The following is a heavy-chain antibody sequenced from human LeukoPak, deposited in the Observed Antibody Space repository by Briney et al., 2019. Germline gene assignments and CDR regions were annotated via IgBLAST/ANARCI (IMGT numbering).Heavy chain of an antibody. Sequence: ASVKVSCKASGYTFTSYGISWVRQAPGQGLEWMGWIITYNGNTNYAQKLQGRVTMTTDTSTSTAYMELRSLRSDDTAVYYCARRIVRATGFDFWGQGTLVTVSS. CDR3: ARRIVRATGFDF. D-gene: IGHD1-26*01. J-gene: IGHJ4*02. CDR2: IITYNGNT. V-gene: IGHV1-18*01. CDR1: GYTFTSYG.